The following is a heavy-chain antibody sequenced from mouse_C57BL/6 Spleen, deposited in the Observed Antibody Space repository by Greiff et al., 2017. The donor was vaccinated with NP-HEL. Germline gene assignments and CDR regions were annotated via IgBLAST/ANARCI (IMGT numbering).Heavy chain of an antibody. CDR1: GFSLTSYG. CDR3: ASQLGRSYWYFEV. V-gene: IGHV2-2*01. CDR2: IWSGGST. Sequence: QVQLKESGPGLVQPSQSLSITCTVSGFSLTSYGVHWVRQSPGKGLEWLGVIWSGGSTDYNAAFISRLSISKDNSKSQVFYKMNSLQADDTAIYYCASQLGRSYWYFEVWGTGTMVTVSS. D-gene: IGHD4-1*02. J-gene: IGHJ1*03.